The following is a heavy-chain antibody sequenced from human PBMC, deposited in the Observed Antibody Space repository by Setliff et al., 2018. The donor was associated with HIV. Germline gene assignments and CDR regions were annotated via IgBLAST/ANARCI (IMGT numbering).Heavy chain of an antibody. CDR1: GGSISTFY. J-gene: IGHJ6*04. CDR2: IYYSGRT. V-gene: IGHV4-59*01. CDR3: ARDVGEQLDV. Sequence: SETLSLTCTVSGGSISTFYWSWIRQPPGKGLEWIGYIYYSGRTNYNPSLDSRVTMSVDTSKNQFPLKLSSVTAADTAVYYCARDVGEQLDVWGKGTTVTVSS.